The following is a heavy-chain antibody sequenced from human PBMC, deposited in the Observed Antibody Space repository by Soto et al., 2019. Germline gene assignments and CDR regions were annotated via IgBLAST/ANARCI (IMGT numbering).Heavy chain of an antibody. D-gene: IGHD3-3*01. CDR3: VRGGRYHFWKAYYYYGMDV. V-gene: IGHV1-69*01. CDR2: IIPIFGTA. J-gene: IGHJ6*02. CDR1: GGTFSSYA. Sequence: QVQLVQSGAEVKKPGSSVKVSCKASGGTFSSYAISWVRQAPGQGLEWMGGIIPIFGTANYAQKFQGRVTITADESTSTAYMELSSLRSEDTAVYYCVRGGRYHFWKAYYYYGMDVWGQGTTVTVSS.